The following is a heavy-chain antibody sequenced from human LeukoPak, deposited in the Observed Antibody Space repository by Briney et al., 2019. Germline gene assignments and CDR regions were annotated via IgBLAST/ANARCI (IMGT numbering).Heavy chain of an antibody. Sequence: GGSLRLSCAASGFIFSSYAMSWVRQAPGKGLEWVSAISGSGGSTYYADSVKGRFTISRDNSKNTLYLQMNSLRAEDTAVYYCAKDPGGFGGSYPDYWGQGTLVTVSS. CDR1: GFIFSSYA. CDR3: AKDPGGFGGSYPDY. CDR2: ISGSGGST. D-gene: IGHD1-26*01. V-gene: IGHV3-23*01. J-gene: IGHJ4*02.